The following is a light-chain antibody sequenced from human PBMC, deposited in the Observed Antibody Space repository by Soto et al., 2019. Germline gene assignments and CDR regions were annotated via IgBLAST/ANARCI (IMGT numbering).Light chain of an antibody. Sequence: EIVLTQSPGTLSLSPGERATLSCRASQSVSSSYLAWYQQKPGQAPRLLMYGASSRATGIPDRFSGSGSGTDFTLTISRLEPADFAVYYCQQYGSSPLTFGGGTKVEIK. J-gene: IGKJ4*01. CDR1: QSVSSSY. V-gene: IGKV3-20*01. CDR3: QQYGSSPLT. CDR2: GAS.